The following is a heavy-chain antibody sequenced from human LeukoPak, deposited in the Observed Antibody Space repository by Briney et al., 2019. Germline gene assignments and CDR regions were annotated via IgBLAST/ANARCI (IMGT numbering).Heavy chain of an antibody. J-gene: IGHJ3*02. D-gene: IGHD2-8*01. Sequence: GGSLRLSCAASEFTFSSYAMSWVRQAPGKGLEWVSAISGSGGSTYYTDSVKGRFTISRDNSKNTLYLQMNSLRAEDTAVYYCAKDWEDVVLMVYALTGGAFDIWGQGTMVTVSS. CDR2: ISGSGGST. V-gene: IGHV3-23*01. CDR3: AKDWEDVVLMVYALTGGAFDI. CDR1: EFTFSSYA.